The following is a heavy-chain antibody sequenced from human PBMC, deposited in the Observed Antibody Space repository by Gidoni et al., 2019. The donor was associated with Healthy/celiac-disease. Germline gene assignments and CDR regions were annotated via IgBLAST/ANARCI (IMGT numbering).Heavy chain of an antibody. J-gene: IGHJ5*02. Sequence: QVQLQPWGAGLLKPSETLSLTCAVYGGSFSGYYWSWSRPPPGKGLEWIGEINHSGSTNYNPSLKSRVTISVDTSKNQFSLKLSSVTAADTAVYYCARGNIVVVTAIGRSYNWFDPWGQGTLVTVSS. CDR1: GGSFSGYY. D-gene: IGHD2-21*02. CDR2: INHSGST. CDR3: ARGNIVVVTAIGRSYNWFDP. V-gene: IGHV4-34*01.